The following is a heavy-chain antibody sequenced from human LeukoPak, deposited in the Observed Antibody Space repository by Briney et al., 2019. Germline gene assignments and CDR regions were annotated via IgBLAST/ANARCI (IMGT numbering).Heavy chain of an antibody. CDR1: GGSISSYY. CDR3: ARLRDCSSTSCQKTSDAFDI. Sequence: SETLSLTCTVSGGSISSYYWSWIRQPPGKGLEWIAYIYYSGSTNYNPSLKSRVTISVDTSKNQFSLKLSSVTAADTAVYYCARLRDCSSTSCQKTSDAFDIWGQGTMVTVSS. CDR2: IYYSGST. V-gene: IGHV4-59*12. D-gene: IGHD2-2*01. J-gene: IGHJ3*02.